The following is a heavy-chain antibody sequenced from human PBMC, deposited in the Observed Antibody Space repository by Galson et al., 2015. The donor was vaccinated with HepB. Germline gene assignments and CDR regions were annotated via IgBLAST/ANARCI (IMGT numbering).Heavy chain of an antibody. CDR1: GFTFSSYA. CDR3: AKAAYGDYNYGMDV. V-gene: IGHV3-23*01. Sequence: LRLSCAASGFTFSSYAMSWVRQAPGKGLEWVSAISGSGGSTYYTDSVKGRFTISRDNSKNTLDLQMNSLRAEDTAVYYCAKAAYGDYNYGMDVWGQGTTVTVSS. CDR2: ISGSGGST. D-gene: IGHD4-17*01. J-gene: IGHJ6*02.